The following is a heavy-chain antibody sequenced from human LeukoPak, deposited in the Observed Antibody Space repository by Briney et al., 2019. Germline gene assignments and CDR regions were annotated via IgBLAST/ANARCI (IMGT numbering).Heavy chain of an antibody. J-gene: IGHJ3*02. V-gene: IGHV1-69*04. Sequence: ASVKVSCKASGGTFSSYAIRWVRQAPGQGLAWMGRIIPILGIANYAQKFQGRVTIAADKSTSTAYMELSSLRSEDTAVYYCARRDYDILTGLTNRAFDIWGQGTMVTVSS. D-gene: IGHD3-9*01. CDR2: IIPILGIA. CDR3: ARRDYDILTGLTNRAFDI. CDR1: GGTFSSYA.